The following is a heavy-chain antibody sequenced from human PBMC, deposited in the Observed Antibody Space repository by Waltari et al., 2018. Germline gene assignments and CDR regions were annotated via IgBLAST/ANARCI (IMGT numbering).Heavy chain of an antibody. CDR3: ANAAVVVVAAEDAFDI. D-gene: IGHD2-15*01. CDR2: ISGSGGST. Sequence: EVQLLESGGGLVQPGGSLRLSCSASGFTFSSYAMSWVRTAPGKGLGWVSAISGSGGSTYYGDPVQGRFTMSRDKSKNTLYLEMNSLRAEDTAVYYCANAAVVVVAAEDAFDIWGQGTMVTVSS. CDR1: GFTFSSYA. V-gene: IGHV3-23*01. J-gene: IGHJ3*02.